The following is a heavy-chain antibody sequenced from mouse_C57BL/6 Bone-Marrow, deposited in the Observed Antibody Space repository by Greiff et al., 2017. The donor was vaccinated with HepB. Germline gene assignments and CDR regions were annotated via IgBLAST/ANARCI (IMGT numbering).Heavy chain of an antibody. CDR3: ARKGDYYGSSDDFDV. CDR1: GYTFTSYD. Sequence: QVQLQQSGPELVKPGASVKLSCKASGYTFTSYDINWVKQRPGQGLEWIGWIYPRDGSTKYNEKFKGKATLTVDTSSSTAYMELHSLTSEDSAVYFCARKGDYYGSSDDFDVWGTGTTVTVSS. CDR2: IYPRDGST. D-gene: IGHD1-1*01. J-gene: IGHJ1*03. V-gene: IGHV1-85*01.